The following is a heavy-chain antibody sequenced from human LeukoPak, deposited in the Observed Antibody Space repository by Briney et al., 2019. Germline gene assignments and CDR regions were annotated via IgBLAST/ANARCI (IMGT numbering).Heavy chain of an antibody. V-gene: IGHV1-2*06. Sequence: GASVKVSCKASGYTFTGYYMHWVRQAAPGQGLEWMGRINPNSGGTNYAQKFQGRVTMTRDTSISTAYMELSILRSDDTAVYYCAGDSHTVRAAPGGYWGQGTLVTVSS. J-gene: IGHJ4*02. CDR2: INPNSGGT. CDR3: AGDSHTVRAAPGGY. CDR1: GYTFTGYY. D-gene: IGHD3-10*01.